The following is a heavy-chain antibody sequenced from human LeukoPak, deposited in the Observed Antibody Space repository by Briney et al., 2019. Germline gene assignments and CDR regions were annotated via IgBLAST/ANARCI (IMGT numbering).Heavy chain of an antibody. J-gene: IGHJ3*02. CDR1: GGSISSGGYS. CDR2: IYYSGST. Sequence: SQTLSLTCAVSGGSISSGGYSWSWIRQPPGKGLEWIGYIYYSGSTYYNPSLKSRVTMSVDTSKNQFSLKLGSVTAADTAVYYCARDTGSYYGDAFDIWGQGTLVTVSS. CDR3: ARDTGSYYGDAFDI. V-gene: IGHV4-30-4*07. D-gene: IGHD1-26*01.